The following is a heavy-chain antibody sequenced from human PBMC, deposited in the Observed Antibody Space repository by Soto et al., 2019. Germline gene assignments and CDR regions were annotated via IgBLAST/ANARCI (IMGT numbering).Heavy chain of an antibody. J-gene: IGHJ3*02. V-gene: IGHV3-30*18. CDR3: AKILFLGEHHDAFDI. D-gene: IGHD3-16*01. Sequence: QVQLVESGGGVVQPGRSLRLSCAASGFTFSSYGMHWVRQAPGKGLEWVAVISYDGSNKYYADSVKGRFTISRDNSKNTLYLQMNSLRAEDKAVYYCAKILFLGEHHDAFDIWGQGTMVTVSS. CDR1: GFTFSSYG. CDR2: ISYDGSNK.